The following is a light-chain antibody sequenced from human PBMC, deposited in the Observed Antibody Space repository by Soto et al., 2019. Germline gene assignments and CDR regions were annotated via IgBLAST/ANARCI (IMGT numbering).Light chain of an antibody. CDR2: DAS. V-gene: IGKV3-11*01. Sequence: EIVLTQSPATLSLSPGERATLSCRASQSVRSYIAWYQQKPGQAPRLVIFDASNRATGIPARFSGSGSGTDFTLIISDLEPEDFAVYYCQQRSNWPPTWTFGQGTKVDIK. CDR3: QQRSNWPPTWT. J-gene: IGKJ1*01. CDR1: QSVRSY.